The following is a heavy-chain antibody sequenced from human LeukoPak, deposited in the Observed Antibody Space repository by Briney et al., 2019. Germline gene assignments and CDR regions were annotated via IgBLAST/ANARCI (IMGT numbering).Heavy chain of an antibody. CDR2: IWYDLSNT. V-gene: IGHV3-33*01. Sequence: GGSLTLSCAASGFTFSSDGMHWGRQAPGKGLEWGGVIWYDLSNTYYADSVKGRFSISRENSTNTLYLQMNSLRAPDTAAYYCARDPSTVARTIGFDSWGPGTPVKASS. CDR3: ARDPSTVARTIGFDS. J-gene: IGHJ4*02. CDR1: GFTFSSDG. D-gene: IGHD6-19*01.